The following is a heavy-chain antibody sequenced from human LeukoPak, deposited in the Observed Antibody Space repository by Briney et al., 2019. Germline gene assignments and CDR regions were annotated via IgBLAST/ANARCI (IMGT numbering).Heavy chain of an antibody. V-gene: IGHV4-59*01. D-gene: IGHD3-22*01. CDR2: IYYSGST. Sequence: SETLSLSCTVSGGSISSYYWSWIRQPPGKGLEWIGYIYYSGSTNYNPSLKGRVTISVDTSKNQFSLKLSSVTAADTAVYYCARVGSSGYYYYWGQGTLVTVSS. CDR1: GGSISSYY. J-gene: IGHJ4*02. CDR3: ARVGSSGYYYY.